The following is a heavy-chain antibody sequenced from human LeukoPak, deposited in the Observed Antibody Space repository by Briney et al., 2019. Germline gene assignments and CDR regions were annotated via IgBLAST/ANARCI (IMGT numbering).Heavy chain of an antibody. Sequence: GESLKISCKGSGYSFTSYWIGWVRQMPGKGLEWMGIIYPGDSGTRYSPSFQGQVTISADKSINTAYLQWSSLKASDTAMYYCARLHFYRGSYFPGYFDYWGQGTLVTVSS. CDR1: GYSFTSYW. V-gene: IGHV5-51*01. CDR2: IYPGDSGT. J-gene: IGHJ4*02. D-gene: IGHD1-26*01. CDR3: ARLHFYRGSYFPGYFDY.